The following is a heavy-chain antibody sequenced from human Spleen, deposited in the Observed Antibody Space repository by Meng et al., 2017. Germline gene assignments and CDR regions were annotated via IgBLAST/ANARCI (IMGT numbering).Heavy chain of an antibody. D-gene: IGHD3-10*01. J-gene: IGHJ4*01. Sequence: QLQLQESGPGLVKPSEILFLTCTVSGGSLSSRTYHWGWIRQPPGKGLEWMGSINYSGTTYYHSSLKNRVTISVDTSKMQFSLRLTSVTAADTAVYYCARRAVRGDIDYWGHGTLVTVSS. CDR1: GGSLSSRTYH. V-gene: IGHV4-39*01. CDR2: INYSGTT. CDR3: ARRAVRGDIDY.